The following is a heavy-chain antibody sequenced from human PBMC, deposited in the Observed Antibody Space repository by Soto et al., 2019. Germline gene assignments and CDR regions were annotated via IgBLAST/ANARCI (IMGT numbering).Heavy chain of an antibody. CDR2: VSANNGHT. D-gene: IGHD2-8*01. J-gene: IGHJ6*02. Sequence: ASVKVSCKASGFTFSNYGLNWVRQAPGQGLEWMGWVSANNGHTNYAQNLQGRVSMTTDTSTSTAYMELRGLTFDDTAVYYCARDIESVTAKHFFYYYAMDVWGQGTTVTV. CDR3: ARDIESVTAKHFFYYYAMDV. CDR1: GFTFSNYG. V-gene: IGHV1-18*01.